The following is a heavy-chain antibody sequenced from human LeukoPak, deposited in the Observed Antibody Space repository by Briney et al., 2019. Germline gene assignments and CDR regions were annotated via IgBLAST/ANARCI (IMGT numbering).Heavy chain of an antibody. D-gene: IGHD2-2*01. CDR1: GFTFSDYY. CDR2: ISSSGSTI. Sequence: GGSLRLSCAASGFTFSDYYMSWIRQAPGKGLEWVSYISSSGSTIYYADSVKGRFTISRDNAKNSLHLQMNSLRAEDTAVYYCARVSVQRGVNIVVPWGQGTLVTVSS. V-gene: IGHV3-11*01. J-gene: IGHJ5*02. CDR3: ARVSVQRGVNIVVP.